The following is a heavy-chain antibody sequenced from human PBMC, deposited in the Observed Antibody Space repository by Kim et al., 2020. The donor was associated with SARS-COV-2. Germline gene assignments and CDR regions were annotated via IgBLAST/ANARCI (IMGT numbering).Heavy chain of an antibody. J-gene: IGHJ5*02. D-gene: IGHD3-9*01. CDR1: GYTFTNYW. V-gene: IGHV5-10-1*01. CDR2: IDPSDSYT. Sequence: GESLKISCKGSGYTFTNYWISWVRQMPGKGLEWMGTIDPSDSYTSYSPSFEGHVTISTDKSISTTYLHWSSLKASDTAMYYCARLNGPGYEVFTGLVIGWVDPWGQGTMVTVSS. CDR3: ARLNGPGYEVFTGLVIGWVDP.